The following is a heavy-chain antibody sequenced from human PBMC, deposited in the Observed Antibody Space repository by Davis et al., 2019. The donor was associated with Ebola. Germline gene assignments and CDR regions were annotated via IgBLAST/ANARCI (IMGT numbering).Heavy chain of an antibody. CDR1: GFTFSSYW. CDR2: INTDGSTT. V-gene: IGHV3-74*01. J-gene: IGHJ5*02. CDR3: PRDKTAYSGYEAFDR. Sequence: PGGSLRLSCAASGFTFSSYWMHWVRQAPGKGLVCVSRINTDGSTTTYADSVKGRFTISRENAKNMLYLQMNSLRAEDTAVYDCPRDKTAYSGYEAFDRWGQGTLVTVSS. D-gene: IGHD5-12*01.